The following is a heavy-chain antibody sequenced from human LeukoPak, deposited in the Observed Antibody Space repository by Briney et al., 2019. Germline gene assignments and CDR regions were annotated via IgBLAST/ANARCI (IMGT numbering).Heavy chain of an antibody. J-gene: IGHJ5*02. Sequence: GASVKVSCKASGGTFSSYAISWVRQAPGQGLEWMGRIIPIFGTANYAQKFQGRVTITTDESTSTAYMELSSLRSEYTAVYYCARLTVWGSYRYDPWGQGTLVTVSS. CDR1: GGTFSSYA. V-gene: IGHV1-69*05. CDR3: ARLTVWGSYRYDP. D-gene: IGHD3-16*02. CDR2: IIPIFGTA.